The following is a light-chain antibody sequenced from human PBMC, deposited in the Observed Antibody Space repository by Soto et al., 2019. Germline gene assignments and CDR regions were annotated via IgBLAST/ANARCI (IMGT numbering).Light chain of an antibody. CDR3: ATWDDSLNARGV. CDR1: RSNIGNNA. V-gene: IGLV1-44*01. Sequence: QSVLTQTPSASGTPGQTVTISCSGSRSNIGNNAVSWYQQFPGTAPKLLIYNNNQRPSGDPAPFSGSKSGTSASLAISGLQSEHEAAYYFATWDDSLNARGVFGGGTKLTVL. CDR2: NNN. J-gene: IGLJ2*01.